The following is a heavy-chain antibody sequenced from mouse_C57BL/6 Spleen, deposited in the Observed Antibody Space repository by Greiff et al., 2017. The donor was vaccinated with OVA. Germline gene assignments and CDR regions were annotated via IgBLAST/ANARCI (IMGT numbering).Heavy chain of an antibody. CDR3: ALYGSSYGYFDV. Sequence: VQLQQPGAELVRPGSSVKLSCKASGYTFTSYWMHWVKQRPIQGLEWIGNIDPSDSETHYNQKFKDKATLTVDKSSSTAYMQLSSLTSEDSAVYYCALYGSSYGYFDVWGTGTTVTVSS. D-gene: IGHD1-1*01. V-gene: IGHV1-52*01. CDR2: IDPSDSET. CDR1: GYTFTSYW. J-gene: IGHJ1*03.